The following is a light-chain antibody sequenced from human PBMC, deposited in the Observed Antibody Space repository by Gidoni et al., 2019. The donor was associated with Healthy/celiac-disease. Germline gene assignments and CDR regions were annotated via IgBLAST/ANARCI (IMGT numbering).Light chain of an antibody. V-gene: IGKV4-1*01. CDR1: QTVLYRSDNRNY. Sequence: DIVMTQPPDSLAVSLGERATINCKSSQTVLYRSDNRNYLAWYQQKPGQSPKVLIYWASTRASGVPDRFSGSGSGTDFTLTISTLQAEDAAVYFCQQYYDSPRTFGQGTKVEIK. CDR3: QQYYDSPRT. J-gene: IGKJ1*01. CDR2: WAS.